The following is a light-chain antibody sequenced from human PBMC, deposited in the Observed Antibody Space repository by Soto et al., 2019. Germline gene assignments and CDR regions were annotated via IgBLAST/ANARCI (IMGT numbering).Light chain of an antibody. V-gene: IGKV3-20*01. CDR2: GAS. Sequence: PGERAALSCRASQSVSSSSLAWYQQRRGQAPRLLIHGASSRATGIPDRFSGSGSGTDFTLTSSRLEPEDFAVYYCQQYGSSPRTFGQGTKVEVK. CDR1: QSVSSSS. CDR3: QQYGSSPRT. J-gene: IGKJ1*01.